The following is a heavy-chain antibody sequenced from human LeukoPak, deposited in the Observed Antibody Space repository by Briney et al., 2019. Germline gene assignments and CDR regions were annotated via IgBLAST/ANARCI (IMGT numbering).Heavy chain of an antibody. CDR3: AKAITKMATIPPFFDY. D-gene: IGHD5-24*01. J-gene: IGHJ4*02. CDR1: GFTFSSYA. CDR2: ISGSGGST. V-gene: IGHV3-23*01. Sequence: PGGSLRLSCAASGFTFSSYAMSWVRQAPGKGLEWVSAISGSGGSTYYADSVKGRFTISRDNSKNTLYLQMNSLRAEDTAVYYCAKAITKMATIPPFFDYWGQGTLVTVSS.